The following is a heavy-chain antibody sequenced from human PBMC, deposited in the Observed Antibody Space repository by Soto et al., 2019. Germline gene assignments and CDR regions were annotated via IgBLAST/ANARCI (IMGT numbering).Heavy chain of an antibody. D-gene: IGHD2-15*01. CDR3: ASSWGYWSGGSCDNPDP. Sequence: QVQLVESGGGVVQPGRSLRLSCAASGFTFSSYGMHWVRQAPGKGLEWVAVIGYDGSNKYYADSVKGRFTISRDKSNNTLHLHMHGLRAEETAVDYCASSWGYWSGGSCDNPDPWGQGTLVTVSS. CDR2: IGYDGSNK. V-gene: IGHV3-33*01. J-gene: IGHJ5*02. CDR1: GFTFSSYG.